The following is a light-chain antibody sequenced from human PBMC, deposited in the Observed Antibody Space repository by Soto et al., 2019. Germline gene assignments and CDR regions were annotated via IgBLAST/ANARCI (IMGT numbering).Light chain of an antibody. CDR3: QQYGSSPWG. V-gene: IGKV3-20*01. CDR1: QSVSSSY. CDR2: GAS. Sequence: VLTQSPGTLSLSPGERATLSCRASQSVSSSYLAWYQQKPGQAPRLLIYGASSRATGIPDRFSGSGSGTDFTLTISRLEPEDFAVYYCQQYGSSPWGFGQGTKVDIK. J-gene: IGKJ1*01.